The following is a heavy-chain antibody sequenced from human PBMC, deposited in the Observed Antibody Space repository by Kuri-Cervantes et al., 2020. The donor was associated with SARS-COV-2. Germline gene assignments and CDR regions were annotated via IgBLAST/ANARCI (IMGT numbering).Heavy chain of an antibody. CDR2: ISNDGTLA. CDR3: AKFSGPMVRGVTFLGQFYYYYMDV. Sequence: GESLKISCAASGFTFSHFAVQWVRQPPGKGLEWVAAISNDGTLAYYADSVKGRFTISRDNSKNTLFLQMNSLRAEDTAVYYCAKFSGPMVRGVTFLGQFYYYYMDVWGKGTTVTVSS. CDR1: GFTFSHFA. J-gene: IGHJ6*03. D-gene: IGHD3-10*01. V-gene: IGHV3-30*04.